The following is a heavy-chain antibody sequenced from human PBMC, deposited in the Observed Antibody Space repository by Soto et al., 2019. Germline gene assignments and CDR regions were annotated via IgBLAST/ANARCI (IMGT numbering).Heavy chain of an antibody. CDR2: IYYSGNT. CDR1: GGSISNNY. CDR3: ARGGWSNDY. J-gene: IGHJ4*02. V-gene: IGHV4-59*01. Sequence: SETLSLTCTVSGGSISNNYWSWIRQPPGKGLEWIGWIYYSGNTEYNPSLQSRVTMSVDTSKNQFSLKLISVTPADTAVYYCARGGWSNDYWGLGTLVTVSS.